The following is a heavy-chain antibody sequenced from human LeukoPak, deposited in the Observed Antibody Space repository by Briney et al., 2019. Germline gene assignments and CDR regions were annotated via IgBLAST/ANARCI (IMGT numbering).Heavy chain of an antibody. J-gene: IGHJ4*02. V-gene: IGHV1-3*01. CDR1: GYTFTSYA. D-gene: IGHD5-18*01. CDR3: AREGGGGYSYGSL. Sequence: APVKVSCKASGYTFTSYAMHWVRQAPGQRLEWMGWINAGNGNTKYSQKFQGRVTITRDTSASTAYMELSSLRSEDTAVYYCAREGGGGYSYGSLWGQGTLVTVSS. CDR2: INAGNGNT.